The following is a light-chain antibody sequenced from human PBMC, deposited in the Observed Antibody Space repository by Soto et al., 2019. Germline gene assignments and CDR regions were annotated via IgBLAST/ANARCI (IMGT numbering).Light chain of an antibody. CDR3: GTWDTSLSAVV. CDR2: DNN. V-gene: IGLV1-51*01. Sequence: QSVLTQPPSVSAAPGQKVTISCSGSSSNIGNNYVSWYQHLPGTAPKVLIYDNNKRPSGIPDRFSGSKSGTSATLGITRLQTGDEGDYYCGTWDTSLSAVVFGGGTKLTVL. CDR1: SSNIGNNY. J-gene: IGLJ2*01.